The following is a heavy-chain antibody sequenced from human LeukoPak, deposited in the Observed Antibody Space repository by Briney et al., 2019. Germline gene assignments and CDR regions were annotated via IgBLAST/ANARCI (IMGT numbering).Heavy chain of an antibody. D-gene: IGHD3-10*01. V-gene: IGHV3-74*01. Sequence: PGGSLRLSCAASGFTFSSYAMHWVRQAPGKGLVWVSRINSDGSSTSYADSVKGRFTISRDNSKNTLYLQMNSLRAEDTAVYYCAKDLSLLLWFGELYLDYWGQGTLVTVSS. CDR3: AKDLSLLLWFGELYLDY. CDR1: GFTFSSYA. CDR2: INSDGSST. J-gene: IGHJ4*02.